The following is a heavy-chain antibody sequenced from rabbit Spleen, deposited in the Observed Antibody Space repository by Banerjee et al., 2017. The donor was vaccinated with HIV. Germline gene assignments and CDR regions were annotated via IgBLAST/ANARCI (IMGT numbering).Heavy chain of an antibody. J-gene: IGHJ6*01. Sequence: QSLEEYGGGLVKPEGSLTLTCTASGFSFNSDYFLCWVRQAPGKGLEGIACIYTGSSTNTSSTNWAKGRFTITNTSSATVILQMTRLTAADAAAYFCSRDTGTSFSSYGMDLWGPGTLVTVS. V-gene: IGHV1S40*01. CDR1: GFSFNSDYF. D-gene: IGHD8-1*01. CDR3: SRDTGTSFSSYGMDL. CDR2: IYTGSSTNT.